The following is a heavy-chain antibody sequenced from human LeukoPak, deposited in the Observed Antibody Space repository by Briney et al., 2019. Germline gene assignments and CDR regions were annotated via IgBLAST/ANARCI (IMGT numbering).Heavy chain of an antibody. D-gene: IGHD1-7*01. J-gene: IGHJ4*02. CDR1: GFTFSSYG. CDR2: ISYDGSNK. Sequence: TGGSLRLSCAASGFTFSSYGIHWVRQAPGKGLEWVTFISYDGSNKYHADSVKGRFTISRDNSKNTLYLQMNSMRVEDTAIYYCTKEWSNAGTTISPPDYWGQGTVVTVSS. CDR3: TKEWSNAGTTISPPDY. V-gene: IGHV3-30*02.